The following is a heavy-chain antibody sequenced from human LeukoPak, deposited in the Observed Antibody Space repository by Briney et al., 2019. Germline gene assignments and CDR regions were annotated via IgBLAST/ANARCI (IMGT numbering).Heavy chain of an antibody. V-gene: IGHV4-59*01. CDR3: ASGGYSYAWIYYFDY. CDR1: GGSISSYY. CDR2: IYYSGST. Sequence: PSETLSLTCTVSGGSISSYYWSWIRQPPGKGLGWIGYIYYSGSTNYNPSLKSRVTISVDTSKNQFSLKLSSVTAADTAVYYCASGGYSYAWIYYFDYWGQGTLVTVSS. D-gene: IGHD5-18*01. J-gene: IGHJ4*02.